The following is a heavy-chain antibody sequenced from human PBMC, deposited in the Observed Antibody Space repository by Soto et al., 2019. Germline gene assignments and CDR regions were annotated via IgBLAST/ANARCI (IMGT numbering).Heavy chain of an antibody. CDR3: ARGPYYDFWSGYSAWFDP. CDR2: INHSGST. V-gene: IGHV4-34*01. CDR1: GGSFSGYY. Sequence: PSETLSLTCAVYGGSFSGYYWSWIRQPPGKGLEWIGEINHSGSTNYNPSLKSRVTISVDTSKNQFSLKLSSVTAADTAVYYCARGPYYDFWSGYSAWFDPWGQGTLVTVSS. J-gene: IGHJ5*02. D-gene: IGHD3-3*01.